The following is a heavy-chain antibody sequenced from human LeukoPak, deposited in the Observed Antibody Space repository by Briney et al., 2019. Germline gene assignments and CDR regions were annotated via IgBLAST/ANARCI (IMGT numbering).Heavy chain of an antibody. Sequence: ASVKVSCKASGYTFTSYYVHWVRQAPGQGLEWMGIINPSGGSTSYAQTFQGRVTMTRDTSTSTVYMELSSLRPDDTAVYYCARPTVIIPAAMFETTYYYGMDVWGQGTTVTVSS. CDR1: GYTFTSYY. CDR2: INPSGGST. V-gene: IGHV1-46*01. CDR3: ARPTVIIPAAMFETTYYYGMDV. D-gene: IGHD2-2*01. J-gene: IGHJ6*02.